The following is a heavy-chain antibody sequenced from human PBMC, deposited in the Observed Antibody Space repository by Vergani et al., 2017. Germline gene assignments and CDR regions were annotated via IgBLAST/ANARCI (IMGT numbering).Heavy chain of an antibody. D-gene: IGHD4-23*01. J-gene: IGHJ3*02. CDR3: ARDRWSGYGGNSNAFDI. Sequence: QVQLVESGGGVVQPGRSLRLSCAASGFTFSGHAMHWVRQAPAKGLEWVAVISFDGSNKYYADSVKGRFTISRDNSKNTLYVEMNSLREEDTAIYYCARDRWSGYGGNSNAFDIWGQGTMVTVSS. CDR1: GFTFSGHA. CDR2: ISFDGSNK. V-gene: IGHV3-30*04.